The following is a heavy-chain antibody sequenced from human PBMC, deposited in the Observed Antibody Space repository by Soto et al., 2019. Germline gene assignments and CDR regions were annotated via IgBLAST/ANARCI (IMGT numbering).Heavy chain of an antibody. CDR3: AIFLPGFVGENEAFDF. J-gene: IGHJ4*01. CDR1: GGSISNNNW. Sequence: QVQLQESGPGLVKPSGTLSLTCTVSGGSISNNNWWSWVRQTPEKGLEWIGQIYHSGNTNYNPSLKSRVSMSVDKSKNQFSLKLTSATAADTAVSYCAIFLPGFVGENEAFDFWVHGTLVTVSS. CDR2: IYHSGNT. D-gene: IGHD3-10*01. V-gene: IGHV4-4*02.